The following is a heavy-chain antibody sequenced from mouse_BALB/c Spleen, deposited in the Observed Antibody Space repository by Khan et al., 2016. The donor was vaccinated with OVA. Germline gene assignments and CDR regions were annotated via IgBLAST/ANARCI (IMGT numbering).Heavy chain of an antibody. J-gene: IGHJ4*01. Sequence: EVELVESGGDLVKPGGSLKLSCAASGFTFSSYGMSWVRQTPDKRMEWVATISSSGNYTYYPDSVKGRFTISRDNAKKTLYMQMSSLKSEDTAMYDCSRQGFIYDGSSLPMDYWGQGTSVTVSS. CDR3: SRQGFIYDGSSLPMDY. V-gene: IGHV5-6*01. D-gene: IGHD2-3*01. CDR2: ISSSGNYT. CDR1: GFTFSSYG.